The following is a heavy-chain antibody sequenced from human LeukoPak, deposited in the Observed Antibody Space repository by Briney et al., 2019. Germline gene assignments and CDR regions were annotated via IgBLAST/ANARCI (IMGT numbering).Heavy chain of an antibody. CDR1: GYSFTTYG. V-gene: IGHV1-18*01. CDR2: ISPYNGAT. J-gene: IGHJ4*02. D-gene: IGHD7-27*01. Sequence: ASVKVSCKPSGYSFTTYGISWVRQAPGQGLEWMGWISPYNGATNYAQKLQGRVTMTTDTSTSTAYMELRSLRSDDTVIYYCARDQNWASYYFVSWGQGTLVTVSS. CDR3: ARDQNWASYYFVS.